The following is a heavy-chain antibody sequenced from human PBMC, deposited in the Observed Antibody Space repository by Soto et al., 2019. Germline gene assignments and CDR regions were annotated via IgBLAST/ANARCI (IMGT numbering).Heavy chain of an antibody. CDR2: IYYSGST. D-gene: IGHD2-2*01. CDR1: GVSISSSIYY. V-gene: IGHV4-39*01. J-gene: IGHJ4*02. Sequence: SETLSLTCTVSGVSISSSIYYWGWIRQPPGKGLEWIGIIYYSGSTYYNPSLKSRVTISVDTSKNQFSLKLSSVTAADTAVYYCASHQLSQRFFDYWGQGTLVTVSS. CDR3: ASHQLSQRFFDY.